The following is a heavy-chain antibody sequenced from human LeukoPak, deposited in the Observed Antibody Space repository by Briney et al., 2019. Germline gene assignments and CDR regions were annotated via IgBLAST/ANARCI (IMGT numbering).Heavy chain of an antibody. J-gene: IGHJ4*02. CDR2: ISHDGDNK. Sequence: GGSLRLSCAASRFTFSSYAMHWVRQAPGKGLEWVAIISHDGDNKFYADSVKGRFTISRDNSKNTLYLQMNSLRAEDTAVYYCARSTTVTSNFDYWGQGTLVTVSS. D-gene: IGHD4-17*01. CDR1: RFTFSSYA. CDR3: ARSTTVTSNFDY. V-gene: IGHV3-30*17.